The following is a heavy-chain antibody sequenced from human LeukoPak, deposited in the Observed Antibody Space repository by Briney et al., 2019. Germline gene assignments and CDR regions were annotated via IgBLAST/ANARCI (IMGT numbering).Heavy chain of an antibody. CDR3: ARESPYLFASHSDLWRAHYPGCFGP. D-gene: IGHD3-3*01. CDR2: FYYSGST. V-gene: IGHV4-39*07. J-gene: IGHJ5*02. Sequence: SSETLSLTCTVSVGSISSSNYYWGWIRQPPGKGLEWIGSFYYSGSTYYNESLKSRVTISGDTSNNQFSLNLRSVTAGDTAVYYCARESPYLFASHSDLWRAHYPGCFGPWGQGSLVSVSS. CDR1: VGSISSSNYY.